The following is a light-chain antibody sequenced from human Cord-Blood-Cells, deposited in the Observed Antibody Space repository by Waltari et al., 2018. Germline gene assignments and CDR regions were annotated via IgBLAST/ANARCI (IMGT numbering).Light chain of an antibody. V-gene: IGLV2-14*01. CDR3: SSYTSSSTLYV. Sequence: SALTQPASVSGSPGQSITSSCTGTSSDVGGYNYVSCYQQHPGKAPKLMIYEVSNRPSGVSNRFSGSKSGNTASLTISGLQAEDEADYYCSSYTSSSTLYVFGTGTKVTVL. CDR1: SSDVGGYNY. CDR2: EVS. J-gene: IGLJ1*01.